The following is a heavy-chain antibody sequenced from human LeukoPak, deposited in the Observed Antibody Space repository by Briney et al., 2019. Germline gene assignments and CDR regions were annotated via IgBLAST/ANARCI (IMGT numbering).Heavy chain of an antibody. CDR1: GGSINSGGY. V-gene: IGHV4-31*03. CDR3: ARDSGISGRTDY. D-gene: IGHD3-10*01. CDR2: IYYSGTT. Sequence: PSETLSLTCTVSGGSINSGGYWSWLRQHPGKGLEWIGYIYYSGTTYFNPSLKGRVTMSVDTSKNQFSLNLGSVAAADTAVYYCARDSGISGRTDYWGQGTQVTVSS. J-gene: IGHJ4*02.